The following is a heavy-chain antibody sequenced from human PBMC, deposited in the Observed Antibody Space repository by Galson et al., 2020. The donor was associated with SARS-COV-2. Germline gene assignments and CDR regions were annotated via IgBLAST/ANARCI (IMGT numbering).Heavy chain of an antibody. CDR2: TFYRSKWFN. V-gene: IGHV6-1*01. CDR3: ASSRVLNGYGSKSFDI. D-gene: IGHD5-12*01. CDR1: GDSVSSNSAA. J-gene: IGHJ3*02. Sequence: SQTLSLTCAISGDSVSSNSAAWNWIRQSPSGGLEWLGRTFYRSKWFNDYAESVESRISINPDTSKNQFSLQLNSVTPEDTAVYYCASSRVLNGYGSKSFDIWGQGTVVTVSS.